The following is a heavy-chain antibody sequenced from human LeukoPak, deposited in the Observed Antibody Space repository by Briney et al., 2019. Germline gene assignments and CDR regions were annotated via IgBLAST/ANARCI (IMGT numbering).Heavy chain of an antibody. CDR2: IYSGGST. J-gene: IGHJ4*02. V-gene: IGHV3-53*04. Sequence: GGSLRLSCAASGFTVSSNYMSWVRQAPGKGLEWVSVIYSGGSTYYADSVRGRFTISRHNSKNTLYLQMNGLRAEDTAVYYCARVVGGYYVKYGYYFDYWGQGTLVTVSS. CDR3: ARVVGGYYVKYGYYFDY. D-gene: IGHD3-22*01. CDR1: GFTVSSNY.